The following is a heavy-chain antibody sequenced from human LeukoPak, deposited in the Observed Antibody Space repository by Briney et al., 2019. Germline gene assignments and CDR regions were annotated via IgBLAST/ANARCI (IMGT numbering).Heavy chain of an antibody. CDR1: GFTFSSYT. CDR2: IRSSTSYI. J-gene: IGHJ5*02. Sequence: GGSLRLSCAASGFTFSSYTMNWVRLAPGKGLEWVSSIRSSTSYIYYADSVKGRFTISRDNAKNSLYLQMNSLTAADTAVYYCARAVAGSQLDHWGQGTLVTVSS. CDR3: ARAVAGSQLDH. V-gene: IGHV3-21*01. D-gene: IGHD6-19*01.